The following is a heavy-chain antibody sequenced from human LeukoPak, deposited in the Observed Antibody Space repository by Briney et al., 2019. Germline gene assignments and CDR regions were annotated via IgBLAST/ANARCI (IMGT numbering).Heavy chain of an antibody. CDR2: ISYDGSNK. Sequence: GGSLRLSCAASGFTFSSYAMHWVRQAPGKGLEWVAVISYDGSNKYYADSVKGRFTISRDNSKNTLYLQMNSLRAEDTAVYYCAREGMDTMIVVVSPEALGYWGQGTLVTVSS. CDR1: GFTFSSYA. V-gene: IGHV3-30-3*01. J-gene: IGHJ4*02. D-gene: IGHD3-22*01. CDR3: AREGMDTMIVVVSPEALGY.